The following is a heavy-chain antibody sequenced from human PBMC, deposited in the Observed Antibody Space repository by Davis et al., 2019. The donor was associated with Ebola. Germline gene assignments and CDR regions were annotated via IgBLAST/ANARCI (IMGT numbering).Heavy chain of an antibody. CDR1: GGSFSGYY. J-gene: IGHJ4*02. V-gene: IGHV4-34*01. CDR3: ASDYGSGFFDY. Sequence: SETLSLTCAVYGGSFSGYYWSWIRQPPGKGLEWIGEINHSGSTNYNPSLKSRVTTSVDTSKNQFSLKLSSVTAADTAVYYCASDYGSGFFDYWGQGTLVTVSS. CDR2: INHSGST. D-gene: IGHD3-10*01.